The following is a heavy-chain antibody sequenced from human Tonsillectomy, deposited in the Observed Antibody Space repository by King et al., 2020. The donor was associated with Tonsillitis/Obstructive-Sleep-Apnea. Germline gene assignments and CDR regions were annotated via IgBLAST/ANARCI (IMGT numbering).Heavy chain of an antibody. CDR2: ISAPSSYI. CDR3: ARDPITIFGHFDS. V-gene: IGHV3-21*01. Sequence: QLVQSGGGLVKPGGSLRLSCAASGFTFSSYSMNWVRQAPGKGLEWVSSISAPSSYIYYADSVKGRFTISRDNAKNSLYLQMNSLRAEDTAVYYCARDPITIFGHFDSWGQGTLVTVSS. CDR1: GFTFSSYS. J-gene: IGHJ4*02. D-gene: IGHD3-3*01.